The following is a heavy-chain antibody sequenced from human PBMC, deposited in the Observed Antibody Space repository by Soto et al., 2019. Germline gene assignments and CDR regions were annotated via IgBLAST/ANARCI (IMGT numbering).Heavy chain of an antibody. CDR2: IYYSGST. Sequence: QVQLQESGPGLVKPSETLSLTCTVSGGSISFYYWSWIRQPPGKGLEWIGYIYYSGSTNYNPSLKSRVTISVDPSKNQFSLKLSAVPAAVTAVYYSACNYGDYAAYWGPGTLVTVSS. D-gene: IGHD4-17*01. CDR3: ACNYGDYAAY. CDR1: GGSISFYY. J-gene: IGHJ4*02. V-gene: IGHV4-59*01.